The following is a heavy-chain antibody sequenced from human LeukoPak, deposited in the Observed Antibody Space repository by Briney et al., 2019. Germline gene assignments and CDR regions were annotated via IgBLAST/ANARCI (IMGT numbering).Heavy chain of an antibody. CDR2: INPNSGGT. Sequence: GASVKVSCKASGYTFTGYYMHWVRQAPGQGLEWMGWINPNSGGTNYAQKFQGRVTMTRDTSISTAYMELSRLRSDDTAVYYCARTLRALGYYDSSGYYHYWGQGTLVTVSS. D-gene: IGHD3-22*01. V-gene: IGHV1-2*02. J-gene: IGHJ4*02. CDR1: GYTFTGYY. CDR3: ARTLRALGYYDSSGYYHY.